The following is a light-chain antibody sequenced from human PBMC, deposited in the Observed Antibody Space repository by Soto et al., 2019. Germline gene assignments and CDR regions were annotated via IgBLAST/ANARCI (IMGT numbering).Light chain of an antibody. V-gene: IGKV3-15*01. CDR2: GAS. CDR1: QSVSSN. CDR3: QQYNNWPPWT. Sequence: EIVMTQSPATLSVSQGERATLSGSASQSVSSNLSWYQQKPGQAPRLLIYGASTRATGIPARFSGSGSGTEFTLTISSLQSEDFAVYYCQQYNNWPPWTFGQGTQVEIK. J-gene: IGKJ1*01.